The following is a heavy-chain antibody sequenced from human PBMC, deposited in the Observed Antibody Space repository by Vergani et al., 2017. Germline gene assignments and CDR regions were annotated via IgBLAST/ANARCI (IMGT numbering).Heavy chain of an antibody. CDR1: GGSISSSSYY. V-gene: IGHV4-39*02. Sequence: QLQLQESGPGLVKPSETLSLTCTVSGGSISSSSYYWGWIRQPPGKGLEWIGSIYYSGSTYYNPSLKSRVTISVDTSKNQFSLKLISVTAADTAVYYCARDDSGYYPDYWGQGTLVTVSS. CDR2: IYYSGST. CDR3: ARDDSGYYPDY. J-gene: IGHJ4*02. D-gene: IGHD3-22*01.